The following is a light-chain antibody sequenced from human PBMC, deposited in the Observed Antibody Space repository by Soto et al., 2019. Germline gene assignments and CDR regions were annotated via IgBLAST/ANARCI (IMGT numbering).Light chain of an antibody. V-gene: IGKV1-5*01. CDR2: DAS. CDR3: QQYKSFPVT. J-gene: IGKJ4*01. Sequence: DILMTQSPSTLSASVGDRVTITCRASQSIGSWLAWYQQKPGKAPKLLIYDASSLESGVPSRFSGSGSGTEFTLTISSLQPDDFATYYCQQYKSFPVTFGGGTKVEIK. CDR1: QSIGSW.